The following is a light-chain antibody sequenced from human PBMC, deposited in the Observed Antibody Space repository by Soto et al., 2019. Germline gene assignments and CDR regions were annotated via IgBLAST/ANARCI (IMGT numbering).Light chain of an antibody. Sequence: QSALTQPPSAPGTPGQRVTISCSGSSSNIGTNTVNWYQQLPGTAPKLLIYSNNQRPSGVPDRFSGSKSGTSASLAISGLQSEDEADYYCAAWDDSLNAVVFGGGTQLTVL. CDR2: SNN. CDR3: AAWDDSLNAVV. J-gene: IGLJ2*01. CDR1: SSNIGTNT. V-gene: IGLV1-44*01.